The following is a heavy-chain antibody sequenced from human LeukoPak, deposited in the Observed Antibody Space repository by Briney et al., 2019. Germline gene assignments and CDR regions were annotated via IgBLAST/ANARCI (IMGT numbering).Heavy chain of an antibody. J-gene: IGHJ4*02. D-gene: IGHD3-22*01. CDR1: GGTFSSYA. Sequence: SVKVSCKASGGTFSSYAISWVRQAPGQGLEWMGGIIPIFGTANYAQKFQGRVTITADESTSTAYMELSSLRSEDTAVYYCARDSVPYYYDSSGYYYSFDYWGQGTLVTVSS. CDR3: ARDSVPYYYDSSGYYYSFDY. CDR2: IIPIFGTA. V-gene: IGHV1-69*13.